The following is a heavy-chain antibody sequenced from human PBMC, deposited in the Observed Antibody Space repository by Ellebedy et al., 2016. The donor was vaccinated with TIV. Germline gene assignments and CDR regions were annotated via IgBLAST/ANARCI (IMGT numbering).Heavy chain of an antibody. CDR3: VGFGVFNL. J-gene: IGHJ5*02. Sequence: PGGSLRLSCAASGFTISSYAMSWVRQAPGKGLEWVSAISGSGGSTYYADSVKGRFTISRENAKNALFLQMDGLRVDDSAVYYCVGFGVFNLWGQGAPVTVSS. CDR2: ISGSGGST. CDR1: GFTISSYA. D-gene: IGHD3-3*01. V-gene: IGHV3-23*01.